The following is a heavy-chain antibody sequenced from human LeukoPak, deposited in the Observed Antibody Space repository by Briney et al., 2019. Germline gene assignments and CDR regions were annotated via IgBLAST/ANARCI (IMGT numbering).Heavy chain of an antibody. V-gene: IGHV3-53*01. D-gene: IGHD3-10*01. CDR2: IYRGGST. J-gene: IGHJ3*02. Sequence: SGVSLRLSCATSGFSVSGNYMTWVRQAPGKGLEWVSVIYRGGSTYYADSVKGRFTISRDNSKNMVYLQMNSLRVEDTAVYYCARGGAYGSGNHYRGGAFDIWGQGTMVTVSS. CDR3: ARGGAYGSGNHYRGGAFDI. CDR1: GFSVSGNY.